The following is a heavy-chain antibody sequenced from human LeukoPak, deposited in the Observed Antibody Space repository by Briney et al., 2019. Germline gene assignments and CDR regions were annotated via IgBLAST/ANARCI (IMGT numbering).Heavy chain of an antibody. CDR3: ARVDDFWSGSAGY. Sequence: GASVKVSCKASGYIFTDYYMHWVRQAPGQELGWMGRINAGNGNTKYSQKFQGRVTITRDTSASTAYMELSSLRSEDTAVYYCARVDDFWSGSAGYWGQGTLVTVSS. D-gene: IGHD3-3*01. CDR2: INAGNGNT. V-gene: IGHV1/OR15-3*02. CDR1: GYIFTDYY. J-gene: IGHJ4*02.